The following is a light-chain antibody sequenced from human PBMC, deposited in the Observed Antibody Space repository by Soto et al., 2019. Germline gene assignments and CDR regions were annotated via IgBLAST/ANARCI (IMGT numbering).Light chain of an antibody. V-gene: IGLV1-44*01. CDR2: SNN. CDR1: SSNIGSNT. CDR3: AAWDDSLKAWV. J-gene: IGLJ3*02. Sequence: QSVLTQPSSASGTPGQRVAISCSGSSSNIGSNTVNWYQQLPGTAPKLLIFSNNQRPSGVPARFSGSKSGTSASLAISGRQSEDEADYCCAAWDDSLKAWVFGGGTKLTVL.